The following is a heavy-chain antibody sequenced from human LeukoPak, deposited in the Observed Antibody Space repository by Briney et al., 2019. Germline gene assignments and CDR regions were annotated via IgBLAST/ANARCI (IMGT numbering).Heavy chain of an antibody. V-gene: IGHV4-30-4*08. Sequence: SQTLSLTCTVSGGSISSGDYYWSWIRQPPGKGLEWTGYIYYSGSTYYNPSLKSRVTISVDTSKNQFSLKLSSVTAADTAVYYCARGTGYCSSTSCYTLDYWGQGTLVTVSS. CDR2: IYYSGST. CDR1: GGSISSGDYY. D-gene: IGHD2-2*02. J-gene: IGHJ4*02. CDR3: ARGTGYCSSTSCYTLDY.